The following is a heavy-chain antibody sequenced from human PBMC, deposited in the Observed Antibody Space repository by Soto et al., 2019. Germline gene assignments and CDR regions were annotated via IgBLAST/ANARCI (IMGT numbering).Heavy chain of an antibody. CDR3: ARVSRQQQLYDY. D-gene: IGHD6-13*01. CDR1: GGTFSSYA. V-gene: IGHV1-69*13. CDR2: IIPIFGTA. J-gene: IGHJ4*02. Sequence: ASVKVSCKASGGTFSSYAISWVRQAPGQGLEWMGGIIPIFGTANHAQKFQGRVTITADESTSTAYMELSSLRSEDTAVYYCARVSRQQQLYDYWGQGTLVTVSS.